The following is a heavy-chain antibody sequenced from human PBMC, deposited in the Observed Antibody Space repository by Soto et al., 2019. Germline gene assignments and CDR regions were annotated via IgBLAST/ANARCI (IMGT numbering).Heavy chain of an antibody. J-gene: IGHJ4*02. D-gene: IGHD6-19*01. CDR2: INAGNGNT. CDR3: GRGSSGWYYYDY. CDR1: GYTFTSYA. Sequence: ASXKVSCKASGYTFTSYAMHWVRQAPGQRLEWMGWINAGNGNTKYSQKFQGRVTITRDTSASTAYMELSSLRSEDTAVYYCGRGSSGWYYYDYWGQGTLVTVSS. V-gene: IGHV1-3*01.